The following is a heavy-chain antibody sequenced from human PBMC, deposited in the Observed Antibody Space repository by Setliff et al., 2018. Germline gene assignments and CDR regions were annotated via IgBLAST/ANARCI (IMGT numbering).Heavy chain of an antibody. CDR2: ISWDGGST. D-gene: IGHD3-3*01. V-gene: IGHV3-43D*03. CDR1: GFTFDDYA. J-gene: IGHJ4*02. Sequence: PSETLSLTCAASGFTFDDYAMHWVRQAPGKGLEWVSLISWDGGSTYYADSVKGRFTISRDNSKNSLYLQMNSLRAEDTALYYCAKGATYNFWSGNKDYFDYWGQGTLVTVSS. CDR3: AKGATYNFWSGNKDYFDY.